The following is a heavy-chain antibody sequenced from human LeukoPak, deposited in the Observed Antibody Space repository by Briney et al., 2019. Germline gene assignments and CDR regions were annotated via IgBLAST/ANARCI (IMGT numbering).Heavy chain of an antibody. Sequence: SETLSLTCTASGGSISSSSYYWGWIRQPPGKGLEWIGSIYYSGSTYYNPSLKSRVTISVDTSKNQFSLKLSSVTAADTAVYYCARRRARDYAFDYWGQGTLVTVSS. CDR2: IYYSGST. V-gene: IGHV4-39*01. CDR1: GGSISSSSYY. J-gene: IGHJ4*02. D-gene: IGHD4-17*01. CDR3: ARRRARDYAFDY.